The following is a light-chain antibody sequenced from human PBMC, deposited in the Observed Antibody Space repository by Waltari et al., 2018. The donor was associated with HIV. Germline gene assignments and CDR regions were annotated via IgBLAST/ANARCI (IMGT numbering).Light chain of an antibody. CDR3: SSYTSSSTVV. J-gene: IGLJ2*01. Sequence: LTQPASVSGSPGQSITISCTGTSSDVGGYNYVSWYQQHPGKAPKLMIYEVSNRPSGVSNRFSVAKSGNTASRTISGLQAEDEADYYCSSYTSSSTVVFGGGTKLTVL. V-gene: IGLV2-14*01. CDR1: SSDVGGYNY. CDR2: EVS.